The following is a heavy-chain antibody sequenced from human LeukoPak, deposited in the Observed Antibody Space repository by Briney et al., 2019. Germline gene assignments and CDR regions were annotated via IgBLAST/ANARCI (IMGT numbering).Heavy chain of an antibody. V-gene: IGHV1-69*01. D-gene: IGHD3-10*01. CDR1: GGTFSSYA. CDR2: IIPIFGTA. Sequence: ASVKVSCKASGGTFSSYAISWVRQAPGQGLEWMGGIIPIFGTANYAQKFQGRVTITADESTSTAYMELSSLRSEDTAVYYCARDQGYGTNDYYYMDVWGKGTTVTISS. CDR3: ARDQGYGTNDYYYMDV. J-gene: IGHJ6*03.